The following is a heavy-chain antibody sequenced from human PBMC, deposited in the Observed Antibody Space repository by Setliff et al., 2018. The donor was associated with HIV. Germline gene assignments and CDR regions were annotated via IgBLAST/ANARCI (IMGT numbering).Heavy chain of an antibody. CDR3: ARDPGVPAAIAYYYYYYMDV. V-gene: IGHV3-33*01. J-gene: IGHJ6*03. CDR1: GFTFSTYG. CDR2: IWYDGSNK. D-gene: IGHD2-2*01. Sequence: TGGSLRLSCAASGFTFSTYGMHWVRQAPGTGLEWVAVIWYDGSNKYYADSVKGRFTISRDNSKNTLYLQMNSLRAEDTAVYYCARDPGVPAAIAYYYYYYMDVWGKGTTVTVSS.